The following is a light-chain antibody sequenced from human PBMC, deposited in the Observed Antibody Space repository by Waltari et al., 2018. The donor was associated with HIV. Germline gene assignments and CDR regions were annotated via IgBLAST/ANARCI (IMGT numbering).Light chain of an antibody. V-gene: IGLV3-21*02. CDR2: DDS. J-gene: IGLJ1*01. Sequence: SYVLTQPPPVSVAPGQTARITCGGNNIGSRSLHWYQQRPGQAPVLVVYDDSDRPSGIPERFSGSNSGNTATLTISRVEAGDEADYYCQVWDSSSDHYVFGTGTKVTVL. CDR3: QVWDSSSDHYV. CDR1: NIGSRS.